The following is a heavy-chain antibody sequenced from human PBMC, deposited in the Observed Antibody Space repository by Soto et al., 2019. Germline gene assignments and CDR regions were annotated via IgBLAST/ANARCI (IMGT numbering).Heavy chain of an antibody. CDR1: GFTFSTYS. J-gene: IGHJ4*02. D-gene: IGHD6-19*01. CDR3: ARTLPYTTGPFDY. V-gene: IGHV3-21*01. Sequence: EVQLVESGGGLVKPGGSLRLSCAASGFTFSTYSMNWVRQAPGKGLEWVSSISSSSNYIYYADSMKGRFTISRDNAKNSLYLQMNSLRAEDTAVYYCARTLPYTTGPFDYWAQGTLVTVSS. CDR2: ISSSSNYI.